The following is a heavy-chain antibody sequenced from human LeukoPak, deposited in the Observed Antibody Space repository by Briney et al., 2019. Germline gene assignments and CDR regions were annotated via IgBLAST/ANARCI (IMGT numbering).Heavy chain of an antibody. Sequence: PSETLSLTCTVSGGSISSSSYYWGWIRQPPGKGLEWIGSIYYSGSTYYNPSLKSRVTISVGTSKNQFSLKLSSVTAADTAVYYCARHSQSTWELPYWRQGTLVTVSS. D-gene: IGHD1-26*01. CDR2: IYYSGST. CDR3: ARHSQSTWELPY. V-gene: IGHV4-39*01. J-gene: IGHJ4*02. CDR1: GGSISSSSYY.